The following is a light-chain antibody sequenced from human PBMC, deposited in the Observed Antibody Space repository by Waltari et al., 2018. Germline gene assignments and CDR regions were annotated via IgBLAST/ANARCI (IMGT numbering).Light chain of an antibody. CDR3: AAWDDSLSGWV. CDR2: RNN. J-gene: IGLJ3*02. V-gene: IGLV1-47*01. Sequence: QSVLTQPPSASGTPWQSVTLSCSGPSPTTRSNNVPWSQQLPRPAPKLLIYRNNQRPSGVPDRFSGSKSGTSASLAISGLRSEDEADYYCAAWDDSLSGWVFGGGTKLTVL. CDR1: SPTTRSNN.